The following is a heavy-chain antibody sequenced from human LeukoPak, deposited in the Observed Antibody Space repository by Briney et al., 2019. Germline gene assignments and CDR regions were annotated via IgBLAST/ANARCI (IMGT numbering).Heavy chain of an antibody. CDR1: GFTFSSYG. Sequence: PGGCLRLSCAESGFTFSSYGMHWVRPAPGKGLEWVAVIWYDGSNKYYADSVKGRFTISRDNSKNTLYLQMNSLRAEDTAVYYCASEPYSSSSGLWYYYYGMDVWGQGTMVTVSS. CDR3: ASEPYSSSSGLWYYYYGMDV. CDR2: IWYDGSNK. V-gene: IGHV3-33*01. D-gene: IGHD6-6*01. J-gene: IGHJ6*02.